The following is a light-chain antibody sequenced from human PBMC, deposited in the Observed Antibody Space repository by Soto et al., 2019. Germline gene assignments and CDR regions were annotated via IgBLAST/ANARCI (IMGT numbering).Light chain of an antibody. Sequence: EIVMTQSPATLSVSPGERATLSCRASQSVSSNLAWYQQKPWQAPRLLLYGVSTRATGIPARFSGSGSGTEFTLTISSLKSEDFAVYYCQQYNNWPRTFGPGTKVDFK. V-gene: IGKV3D-15*01. J-gene: IGKJ3*01. CDR1: QSVSSN. CDR2: GVS. CDR3: QQYNNWPRT.